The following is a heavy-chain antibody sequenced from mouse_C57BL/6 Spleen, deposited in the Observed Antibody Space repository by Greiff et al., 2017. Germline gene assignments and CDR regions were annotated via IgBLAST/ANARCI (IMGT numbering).Heavy chain of an antibody. J-gene: IGHJ1*03. D-gene: IGHD1-1*01. CDR3: ASYYYGSRGHWYFDV. CDR1: GYTFTSYW. V-gene: IGHV1-52*01. CDR2: IDPSDSET. Sequence: QVQLQQPGAELVRPGSSVKLSCKASGYTFTSYWMHWVKQRPIQGLEWIGNIDPSDSETHYNQKFKDKATLTVDKSSSTAYMQLSSLTSEDSAVYYCASYYYGSRGHWYFDVWGTGTTVTVSS.